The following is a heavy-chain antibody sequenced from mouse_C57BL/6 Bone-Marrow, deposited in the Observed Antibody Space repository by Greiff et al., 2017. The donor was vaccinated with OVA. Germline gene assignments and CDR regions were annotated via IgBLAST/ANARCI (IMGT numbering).Heavy chain of an antibody. Sequence: EVKLVESGGGLVQSGRSLRLSCATSGFTFSDFYMEWVRQAPGKGLEWIAASRNKANDYTTEYSASVKGRFIVSRDTSQSILYLQMNALRAEDTAIYYCARDYYGSSYRLGYWYFDVWGTGTTVTVSS. CDR1: GFTFSDFY. V-gene: IGHV7-1*01. D-gene: IGHD1-1*01. CDR2: SRNKANDYTT. J-gene: IGHJ1*03. CDR3: ARDYYGSSYRLGYWYFDV.